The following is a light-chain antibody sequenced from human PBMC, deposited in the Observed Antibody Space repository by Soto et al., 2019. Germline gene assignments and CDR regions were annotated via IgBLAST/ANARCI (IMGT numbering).Light chain of an antibody. Sequence: EILMTQSPSTLSLSPGERATLSCRASQSVSSNLAWYQQKPGQAPRLLIYGASSRATGIPARFSGSGSGTELTLTISSLQSEDFAVYYCQQYNNWPPITFGQGTRLEIK. CDR2: GAS. J-gene: IGKJ5*01. V-gene: IGKV3-15*01. CDR3: QQYNNWPPIT. CDR1: QSVSSN.